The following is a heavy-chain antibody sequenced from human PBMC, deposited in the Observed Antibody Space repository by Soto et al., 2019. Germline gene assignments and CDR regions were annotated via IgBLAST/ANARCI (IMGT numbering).Heavy chain of an antibody. J-gene: IGHJ6*02. D-gene: IGHD6-6*01. CDR2: TYSSGST. Sequence: PYLTMSLPCTVSGGSISSGGYYWSWIRHHPGTGLEWIGYTYSSGSTYYTPSLKSRVTISVDTSKNQFSLKLSSVTAADTAVYSCARGESARAIGGMDVCGQGTRVTAS. V-gene: IGHV4-31*03. CDR1: GGSISSGGYY. CDR3: ARGESARAIGGMDV.